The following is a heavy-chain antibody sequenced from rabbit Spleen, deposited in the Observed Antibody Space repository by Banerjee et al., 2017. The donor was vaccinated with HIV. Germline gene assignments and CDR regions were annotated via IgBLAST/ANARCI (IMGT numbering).Heavy chain of an antibody. CDR2: INTYTTKT. CDR3: ARDLSSVVGWNFNL. Sequence: LEESGGGLVKSGGTLTLTCTVSGFSFSSNWICWVRQAPGKGLQWIACINTYTTKTVYATWAIGRFTISRTSSTTVTLRMTSLTAADTATYFCARDLSSVVGWNFNLWGPGTLHRL. D-gene: IGHD1-1*01. J-gene: IGHJ4*01. V-gene: IGHV1S45*01. CDR1: GFSFSSNW.